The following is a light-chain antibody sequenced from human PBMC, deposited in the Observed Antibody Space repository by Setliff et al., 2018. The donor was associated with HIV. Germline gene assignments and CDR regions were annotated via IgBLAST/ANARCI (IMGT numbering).Light chain of an antibody. CDR1: SSDVGNYNL. CDR3: SSYTSGSTYV. V-gene: IGLV2-14*02. Sequence: QSVLTQPASVSGSPGQSITISCTGTSSDVGNYNLVSWYQQHPGKAPKLMIYEVSKRPSGVSNRFSGSKSGDTASLTISGLQAEDEADYFCSSYTSGSTYVFGSGTKVTVL. J-gene: IGLJ1*01. CDR2: EVS.